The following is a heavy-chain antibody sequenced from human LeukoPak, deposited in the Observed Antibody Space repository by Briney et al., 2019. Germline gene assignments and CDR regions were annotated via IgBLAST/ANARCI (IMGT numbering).Heavy chain of an antibody. CDR2: IWFDGSDK. D-gene: IGHD6-19*01. Sequence: GRSLRLSCAASGFTFRNYGMQWVRQAPGKGLEWVAVIWFDGSDKKYADSVTGRFTISRDNSKSTLYLQMNSLRAEDTAVYYCATMRRGSGWYADVWGQGTPVTVSS. V-gene: IGHV3-33*01. J-gene: IGHJ6*02. CDR1: GFTFRNYG. CDR3: ATMRRGSGWYADV.